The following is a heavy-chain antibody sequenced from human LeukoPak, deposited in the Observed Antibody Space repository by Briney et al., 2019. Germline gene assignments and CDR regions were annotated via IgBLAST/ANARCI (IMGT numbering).Heavy chain of an antibody. V-gene: IGHV4-59*08. Sequence: PSETLSLTCTVSGGSISGYYWSWIRQPAGKGLEWIGCIYCSGSTNYNPSLKSRVTISGDTSRNQFSLRLSSVTAADTAVYFCARRNYGDYDHYFDYWGQGILVTVSS. D-gene: IGHD4-17*01. CDR1: GGSISGYY. CDR3: ARRNYGDYDHYFDY. J-gene: IGHJ4*02. CDR2: IYCSGST.